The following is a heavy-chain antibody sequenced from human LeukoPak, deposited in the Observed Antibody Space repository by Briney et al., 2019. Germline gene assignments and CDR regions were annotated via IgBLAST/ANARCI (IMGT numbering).Heavy chain of an antibody. CDR3: ARMFASGYCSGGSCHDF. CDR1: RFTVSSNY. V-gene: IGHV3-53*01. D-gene: IGHD2-15*01. J-gene: IGHJ4*02. CDR2: IYSGGST. Sequence: GGSLRLSCAASRFTVSSNYMSWVRQAPGKGLEWVSVIYSGGSTYYADSVKGRFTISRDNSKNTLYLQMNSLRAEDTAVYYCARMFASGYCSGGSCHDFWGQGTLVTVSS.